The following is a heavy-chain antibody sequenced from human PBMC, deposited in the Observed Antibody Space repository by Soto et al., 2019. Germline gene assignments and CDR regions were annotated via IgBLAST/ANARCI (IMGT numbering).Heavy chain of an antibody. CDR1: GFTFSSYW. CDR3: ARGAKEMGYYDYIWGSYRHLNYFYY. CDR2: IKQDGSEK. Sequence: PGGSLRLSCAASGFTFSSYWMSWVRQAPGKGLEWVANIKQDGSEKYYVDSVKGRFTISRDNAKNSLYLQMNSLRAEDTAVYYCARGAKEMGYYDYIWGSYRHLNYFYYWGQGTLVTVSS. D-gene: IGHD3-16*02. J-gene: IGHJ4*02. V-gene: IGHV3-7*01.